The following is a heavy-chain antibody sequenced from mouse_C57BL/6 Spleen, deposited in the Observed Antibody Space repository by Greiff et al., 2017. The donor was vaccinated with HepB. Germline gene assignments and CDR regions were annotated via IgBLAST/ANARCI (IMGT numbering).Heavy chain of an antibody. CDR2: IHPNSGST. J-gene: IGHJ2*01. D-gene: IGHD2-4*01. V-gene: IGHV1-64*01. Sequence: VQLQQPGAELVKPGASVKLSCKASGYTFTSYWMHWVKQRPGQGLEWIGMIHPNSGSTNYNEKFKSKATLTVDKSSSTAYMQLSSLTSEDSAVYYCARWGDYDVYFDYWGQGTTLTVSS. CDR1: GYTFTSYW. CDR3: ARWGDYDVYFDY.